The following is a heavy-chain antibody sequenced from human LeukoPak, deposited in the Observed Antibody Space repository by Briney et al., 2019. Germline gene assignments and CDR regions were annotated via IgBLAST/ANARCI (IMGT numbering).Heavy chain of an antibody. Sequence: GRSLRLSCTASGFTFGDYAMSWFRQAPGKGLEWVGFIRSKAYGGTTEYAASVKGRFTISRDDSKSIAYLQMNSLKTEDAAVYYCTSSFPGGGSSPTGYWGQGTLVTASS. V-gene: IGHV3-49*03. CDR1: GFTFGDYA. D-gene: IGHD2-15*01. CDR3: TSSFPGGGSSPTGY. J-gene: IGHJ4*02. CDR2: IRSKAYGGTT.